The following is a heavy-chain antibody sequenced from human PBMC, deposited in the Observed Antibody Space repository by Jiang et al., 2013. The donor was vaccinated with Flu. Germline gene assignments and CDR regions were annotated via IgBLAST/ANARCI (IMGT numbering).Heavy chain of an antibody. D-gene: IGHD2-2*01. CDR2: IYYSGST. V-gene: IGHV4-39*01. Sequence: GLVKPSETLSLTCTVSGGSISSSSYYWGWIRQPPGKGLEWIGSIYYSGSTYYNPSLKSRVTISVDTSKNQFSLKLSSVTAADTAVYYCARSSRSPAAIFGAFDIWGQGTMVTVSS. CDR3: ARSSRSPAAIFGAFDI. CDR1: GGSISSSSYY. J-gene: IGHJ3*02.